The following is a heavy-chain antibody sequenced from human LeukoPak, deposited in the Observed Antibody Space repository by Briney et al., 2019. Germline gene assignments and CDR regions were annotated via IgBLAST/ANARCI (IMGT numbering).Heavy chain of an antibody. V-gene: IGHV4-59*01. Sequence: SETLSLTCTVSGGSISGYYWSWIRQPPGKGLEWIGYVHNSGSTTYNPSLKSRVTISVDTSKSQFSLRLSSVTAADTAVYYCARSYYDSSGYFLGYQVAFDIWGQGTMVTVSS. CDR3: ARSYYDSSGYFLGYQVAFDI. D-gene: IGHD3-22*01. J-gene: IGHJ3*02. CDR2: VHNSGST. CDR1: GGSISGYY.